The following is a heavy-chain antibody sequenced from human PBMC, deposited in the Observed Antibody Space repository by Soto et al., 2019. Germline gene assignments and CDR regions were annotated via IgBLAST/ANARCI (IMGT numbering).Heavy chain of an antibody. D-gene: IGHD3-3*01. J-gene: IGHJ4*02. CDR3: ARTYYDFWSGYPPVYYFDY. CDR1: GDSISSGSYY. V-gene: IGHV4-30-4*08. Sequence: SETLSLTCSVSGDSISSGSYYWTRIRQFPGKGLEWIGYIYHSGSTYYNPSLKSRVTISVDTSKNQFSLKLSSVTAADTAVYYCARTYYDFWSGYPPVYYFDYWGQGTLVTVSS. CDR2: IYHSGST.